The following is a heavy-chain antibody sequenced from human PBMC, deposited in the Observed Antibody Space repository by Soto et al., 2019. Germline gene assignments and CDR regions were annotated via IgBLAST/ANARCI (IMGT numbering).Heavy chain of an antibody. Sequence: PSETLSLTCGVSSGPFSGFYWNWIRQSPGKGLEWLGEIGPGGSNYNPSLEGRLTLSTDTSAKQVSLSLKSVTAADTALYYCARASPGYISSWFVYWGQGTQVTV. CDR1: SGPFSGFY. D-gene: IGHD6-13*01. CDR2: IGPGGS. V-gene: IGHV4-34*01. CDR3: ARASPGYISSWFVY. J-gene: IGHJ4*02.